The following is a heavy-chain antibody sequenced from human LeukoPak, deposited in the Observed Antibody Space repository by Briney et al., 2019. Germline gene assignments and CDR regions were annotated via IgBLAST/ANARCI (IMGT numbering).Heavy chain of an antibody. CDR2: ISSSGGST. J-gene: IGHJ4*02. V-gene: IGHV3-23*01. D-gene: IGHD3-10*01. CDR3: AKRYGSGRGFDY. CDR1: GFNFIDYS. Sequence: GGSLRLSCAASGFNFIDYSMNWVRQAPGKGLEWVSGISSSGGSTYYADSVRGRFTISRDNSKNTLYLQMNSLRAEDTAVYYCAKRYGSGRGFDYWGQGTLATVSS.